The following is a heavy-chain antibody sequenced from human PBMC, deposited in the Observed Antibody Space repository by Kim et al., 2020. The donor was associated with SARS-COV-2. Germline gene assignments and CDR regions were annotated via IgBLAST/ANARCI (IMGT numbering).Heavy chain of an antibody. D-gene: IGHD2-2*01. CDR2: ISGSGAYT. CDR1: GLILKNYA. CDR3: AKLMGSIMPTRGMYV. J-gene: IGHJ6*02. Sequence: GGSLRLSCVASGLILKNYALTWVRQAPGKGLEWGSAISGSGAYTYYADSVKGRFTISRDNSKSTLYLQMDSLRAEDTAVYYCAKLMGSIMPTRGMYVWG. V-gene: IGHV3-23*01.